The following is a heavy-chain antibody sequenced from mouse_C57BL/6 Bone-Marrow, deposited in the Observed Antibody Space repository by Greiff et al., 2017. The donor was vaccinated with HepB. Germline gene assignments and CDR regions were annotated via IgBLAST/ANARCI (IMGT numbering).Heavy chain of an antibody. Sequence: VQLVESGAELMKPGASVKLSCTASGFTFTGYWIEWVKQRPGHGLEWIGEILPGSGSTNYNEKFKGKATFTADTSSNTAYMQLSSLTTEDSAIDYCASPFGNYGGYYAMDYWGQGTSVTVSS. J-gene: IGHJ4*01. CDR3: ASPFGNYGGYYAMDY. V-gene: IGHV1-9*01. CDR2: ILPGSGST. CDR1: GFTFTGYW. D-gene: IGHD2-4*01.